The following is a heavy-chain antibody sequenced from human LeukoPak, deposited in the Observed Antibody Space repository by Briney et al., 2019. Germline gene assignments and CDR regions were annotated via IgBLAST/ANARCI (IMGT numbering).Heavy chain of an antibody. D-gene: IGHD1-26*01. CDR1: RFIFSSYS. J-gene: IGHJ1*01. CDR2: ISDSSSYT. V-gene: IGHV3-21*04. CDR3: AKAMGPTTSIVYFQH. Sequence: GGSLRLSCAASRFIFSSYSMNWVRQAPGKGLEWVSYISDSSSYTYYADSVKGRFTISRDNAKNSLYLQMNSLRAEDTAIYYCAKAMGPTTSIVYFQHWGQGTLVTVSS.